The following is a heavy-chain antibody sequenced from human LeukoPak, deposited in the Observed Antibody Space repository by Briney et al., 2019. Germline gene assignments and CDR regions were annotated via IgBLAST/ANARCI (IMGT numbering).Heavy chain of an antibody. CDR3: ARDAVASDTYYYYYGMDV. CDR1: GFTVSSNY. Sequence: LRLSCAASGFTVSSNYMRWIRQPPGKGLEWIGYIHYSGSTNYNPSLKSRVTISVDTSKNQFSLKLSSVTAADTAVYYCARDAVASDTYYYYYGMDVWGQGTTVTVSS. J-gene: IGHJ6*02. CDR2: IHYSGST. D-gene: IGHD2-15*01. V-gene: IGHV4-59*02.